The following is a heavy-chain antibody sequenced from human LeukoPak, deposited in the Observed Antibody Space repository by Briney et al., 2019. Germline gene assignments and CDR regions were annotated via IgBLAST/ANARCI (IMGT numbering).Heavy chain of an antibody. CDR1: GFTFSNYA. D-gene: IGHD6-19*01. CDR2: ISGSGENA. J-gene: IGHJ4*02. V-gene: IGHV3-23*01. CDR3: ARDGVAGGFDY. Sequence: GGSLRLSCAASGFTFSNYAMSWVRRAPGKGLEWVSAISGSGENAYYADSVKGRFTISRDNAKNSLYLQMNSLRAEDTAVYYCARDGVAGGFDYWGQGILVTVSS.